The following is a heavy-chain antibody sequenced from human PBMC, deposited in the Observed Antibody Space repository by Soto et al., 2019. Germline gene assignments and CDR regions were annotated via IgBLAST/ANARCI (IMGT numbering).Heavy chain of an antibody. J-gene: IGHJ4*02. CDR2: IIPFHGVT. CDR3: TRDWEITVSTWSFGGF. CDR1: GGTFSPYT. V-gene: IGHV1-69*08. Sequence: QVQLVQSGAEVKKPGSSVKVSCKASGGTFSPYTINWVRQAPGQGLEWMGRIIPFHGVTNYAQKFQARGTITADNSTSTAYMELSGLRFEDTAMYSCTRDWEITVSTWSFGGFWGRGTLVTVSS. D-gene: IGHD3-10*01.